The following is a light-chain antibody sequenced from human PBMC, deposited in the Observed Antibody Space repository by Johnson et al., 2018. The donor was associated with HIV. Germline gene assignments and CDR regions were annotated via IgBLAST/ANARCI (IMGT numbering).Light chain of an antibody. CDR1: SSNIGNNY. CDR2: ENN. V-gene: IGLV1-51*02. Sequence: QSVLTQPPSVSAAPGQKVTISYSGSSSNIGNNYVSWYQQLPGTAPKLLIYENNKRPSGIPDRFSGSKSGTSATLGITGLQTGDEADYYCGKWDSSLSASYVFGAVTKVTVL. CDR3: GKWDSSLSASYV. J-gene: IGLJ1*01.